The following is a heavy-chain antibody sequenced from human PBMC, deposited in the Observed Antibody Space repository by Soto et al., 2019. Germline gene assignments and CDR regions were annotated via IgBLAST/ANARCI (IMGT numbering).Heavy chain of an antibody. Sequence: QVQLVQSGAEVKKPGASVKVSCKASGYTFTSYGISWVRQAPGQGLEWMGWISAYNGNTNYAQKLQGRVTMTTDTSTSTAYMELRSLRSDDTAVYYCASDSPYLRAAAGTGDWFDPLGQGTLVTVSS. D-gene: IGHD6-13*01. V-gene: IGHV1-18*04. CDR1: GYTFTSYG. CDR2: ISAYNGNT. J-gene: IGHJ5*02. CDR3: ASDSPYLRAAAGTGDWFDP.